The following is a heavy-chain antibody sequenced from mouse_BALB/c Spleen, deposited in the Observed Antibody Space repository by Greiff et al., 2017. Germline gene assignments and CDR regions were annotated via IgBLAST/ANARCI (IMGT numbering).Heavy chain of an antibody. J-gene: IGHJ2*01. CDR2: INSNGGST. V-gene: IGHV5-6-3*01. Sequence: DVKLQESGGGLVQPGGSLKLSCAASGFTFSSYGMSWVRQTPDKRLELVATINSNGGSTYYPDSVKGRFTISRDNAKNTLYLQMSSLKSEDTAMYYCASLMISVFDYWGQGTTLTVSS. D-gene: IGHD2-4*01. CDR1: GFTFSSYG. CDR3: ASLMISVFDY.